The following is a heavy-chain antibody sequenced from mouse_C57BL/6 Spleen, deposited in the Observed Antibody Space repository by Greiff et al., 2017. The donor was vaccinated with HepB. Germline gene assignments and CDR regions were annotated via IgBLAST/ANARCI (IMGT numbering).Heavy chain of an antibody. D-gene: IGHD4-1*01. J-gene: IGHJ2*01. CDR3: AREVTGTSFDY. CDR1: GFTFSSYA. CDR2: ISDGGSYT. Sequence: EVQRVESGGGLVKPGGSLKLSCAASGFTFSSYAMSWVRQTPEKRLEWVATISDGGSYTYYPDNVKGRFTISRDNAKNNLYLQMSHLKSEDTAMYYCAREVTGTSFDYWGQGTTLTVSS. V-gene: IGHV5-4*01.